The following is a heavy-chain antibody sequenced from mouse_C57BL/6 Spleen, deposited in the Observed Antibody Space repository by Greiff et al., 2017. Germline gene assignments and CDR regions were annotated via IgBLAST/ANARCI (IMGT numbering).Heavy chain of an antibody. CDR1: GYTFTDYN. J-gene: IGHJ2*01. V-gene: IGHV1-22*01. CDR3: ARTYYDYDLLDY. CDR2: INPNNGGT. Sequence: EVKVVESGPELVKPGASVKMSCKASGYTFTDYNMHWVKQSHGKSLEWIGYINPNNGGTSYNQKFKGKATLTVNKSSSTAYMELRSLTSEDSAVYYCARTYYDYDLLDYWGQGTTLTVSS. D-gene: IGHD2-4*01.